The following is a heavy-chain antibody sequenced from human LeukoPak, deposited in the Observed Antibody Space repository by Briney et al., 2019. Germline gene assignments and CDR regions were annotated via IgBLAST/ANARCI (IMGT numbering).Heavy chain of an antibody. CDR3: AKDRLGGYCGSGGEGVFDY. V-gene: IGHV3-23*01. CDR1: GFTFSSYA. CDR2: ISGSGGST. D-gene: IGHD3-10*01. J-gene: IGHJ4*02. Sequence: GGSLRLSCAASGFTFSSYAMSWVRQAPGKGLEWVSAISGSGGSTYYADSVKGRFTISRDNSKNTLYLQMNSLRAEDTAVYYCAKDRLGGYCGSGGEGVFDYWGQGTLVTVSS.